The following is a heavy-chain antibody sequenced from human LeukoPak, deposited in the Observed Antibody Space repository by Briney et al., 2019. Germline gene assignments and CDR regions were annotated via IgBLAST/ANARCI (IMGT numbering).Heavy chain of an antibody. CDR2: ISGSGGST. D-gene: IGHD3-3*01. CDR3: ASGRLHYDFWSGYGEPPHYYYGMDV. J-gene: IGHJ6*02. Sequence: PGGSLRLSCAASGFTFSSYAMSWVRQAPGKGLEWVSAISGSGGSTYYADSVKGRFTISRDNSKNTLYLQMNSLRAEDTAVYYCASGRLHYDFWSGYGEPPHYYYGMDVWGQGTTVTVSS. CDR1: GFTFSSYA. V-gene: IGHV3-23*01.